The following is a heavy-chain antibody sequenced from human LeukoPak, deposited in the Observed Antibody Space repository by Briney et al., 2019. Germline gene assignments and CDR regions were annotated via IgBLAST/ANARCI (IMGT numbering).Heavy chain of an antibody. V-gene: IGHV1-18*01. CDR2: ISAYNGNT. J-gene: IGHJ4*02. Sequence: GASVKVSCKASGYTFTSYGISWVRQAHGQGLECMGWISAYNGNTNYAQKLQGRVTMTTDTSTSTAYMELRSLRSDDTAVYYCARDSRGYSGYDSLGYWGQGTLVTVSS. CDR1: GYTFTSYG. CDR3: ARDSRGYSGYDSLGY. D-gene: IGHD5-12*01.